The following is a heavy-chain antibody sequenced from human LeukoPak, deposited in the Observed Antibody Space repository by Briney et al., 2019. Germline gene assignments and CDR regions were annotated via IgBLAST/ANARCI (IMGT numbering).Heavy chain of an antibody. J-gene: IGHJ4*02. CDR2: ISGYNGHT. CDR3: ARGFSANYYDY. CDR1: GYTFTSYA. Sequence: ASVKVSSKTSGYTFTSYAISWVRQAPGQGLEWMGWISGYNGHTYSAQKFQGRLTMTTDTSTSTADMELRGLTSDDTAVFYCARGFSANYYDYWGQGTLVTVSS. D-gene: IGHD1-26*01. V-gene: IGHV1-18*01.